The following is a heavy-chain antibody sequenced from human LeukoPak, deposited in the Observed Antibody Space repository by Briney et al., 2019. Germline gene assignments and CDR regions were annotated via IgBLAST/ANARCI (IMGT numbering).Heavy chain of an antibody. J-gene: IGHJ4*02. D-gene: IGHD6-13*01. Sequence: SETLSLTCTVSGGSISSSSYYWGWIRQPPGKGLEWIGSIYYSGSTYYNPSLKSRVTISVDTSKNQFSLKLSSATAADTAVYYCARTINSSSWYAFDYWGQGTLVTVSS. CDR2: IYYSGST. CDR3: ARTINSSSWYAFDY. V-gene: IGHV4-39*01. CDR1: GGSISSSSYY.